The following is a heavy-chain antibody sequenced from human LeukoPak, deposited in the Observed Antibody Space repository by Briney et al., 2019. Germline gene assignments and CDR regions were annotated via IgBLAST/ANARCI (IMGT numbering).Heavy chain of an antibody. Sequence: SETLSLTCAVYGGSFSGYYWSWIRQPPGKGLEWIGEINHSGSTNYNPSLKSRVTISVDTSKNQSSLKLSSVTAADTAVYFYARDLNYFDSSGYPLPWGQGTLVTVSS. D-gene: IGHD3-22*01. CDR2: INHSGST. CDR1: GGSFSGYY. CDR3: ARDLNYFDSSGYPLP. J-gene: IGHJ5*02. V-gene: IGHV4-34*01.